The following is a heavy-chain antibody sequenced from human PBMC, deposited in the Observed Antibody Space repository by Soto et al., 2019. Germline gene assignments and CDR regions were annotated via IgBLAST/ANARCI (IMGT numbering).Heavy chain of an antibody. CDR2: INHSGST. V-gene: IGHV4-34*01. J-gene: IGHJ5*02. CDR1: GGSFSGYY. CDR3: ARGFVRITIFGVVGKNWFDP. Sequence: QVQLQQWGAGLLKPSETLSLTCAVYGGSFSGYYGSWIRQPPGKGLEWIGEINHSGSTNYNPSLKSRVTISVDTSKNQFSLKLSSVTAADTAVYYCARGFVRITIFGVVGKNWFDPWGQGTLVTVSS. D-gene: IGHD3-3*01.